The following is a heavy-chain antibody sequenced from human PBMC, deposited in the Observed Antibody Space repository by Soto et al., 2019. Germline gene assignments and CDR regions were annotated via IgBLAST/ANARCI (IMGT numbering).Heavy chain of an antibody. CDR1: GFTFSSYE. V-gene: IGHV3-48*03. CDR2: ISSSGSTI. Sequence: GGSLRLSCAASGFTFSSYEMNWVRQAPGKGLEWVSYISSSGSTIYYADSVKGRFTISRDNAKNSLYLQMNSLRAEDTAVYYCARESGLGGGSYSYYYYGMDVWGQGTTVTVS. D-gene: IGHD1-26*01. J-gene: IGHJ6*02. CDR3: ARESGLGGGSYSYYYYGMDV.